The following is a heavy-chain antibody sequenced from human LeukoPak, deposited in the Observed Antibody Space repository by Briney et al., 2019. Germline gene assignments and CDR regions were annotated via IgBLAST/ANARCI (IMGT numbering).Heavy chain of an antibody. CDR2: ISSNGDIK. Sequence: GGSLRLSCSASGFAFSAYSMHWVRQAPGKGLEYVSTISSNGDIKHYADSVKGRFTISRDNAKNTLWLQMNSLGAEDTAVYYCARGPFDIWGQGTMVTVSS. J-gene: IGHJ3*02. CDR1: GFAFSAYS. V-gene: IGHV3-64*04. CDR3: ARGPFDI.